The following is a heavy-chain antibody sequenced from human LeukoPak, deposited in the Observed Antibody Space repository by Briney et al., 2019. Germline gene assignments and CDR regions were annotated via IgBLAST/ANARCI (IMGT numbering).Heavy chain of an antibody. D-gene: IGHD1-26*01. CDR3: ARAGVGAIYYFDY. Sequence: GASLRLSCAASGFTFSNYGMHWVRQAPGKGLEWVALIWYDGSNKYYADSVRGRFTISRDNSKNTLYLQMKSLRVEDTAVYYCARAGVGAIYYFDYWGQGTLVTVSS. J-gene: IGHJ4*02. V-gene: IGHV3-33*01. CDR1: GFTFSNYG. CDR2: IWYDGSNK.